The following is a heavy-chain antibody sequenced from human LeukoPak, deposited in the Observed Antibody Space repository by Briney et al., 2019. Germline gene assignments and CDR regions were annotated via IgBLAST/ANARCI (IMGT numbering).Heavy chain of an antibody. Sequence: PSETLSLTCTVSGGSISSGDYYWSWIRQPPGKGLDWIGSLYYSGTTYYNPSLESRVTISVDTSKNQFSLKLNSVTAADTAVYYCVRVRHPTGGPWVVGQTAYFQHWSQGTLVTVSS. V-gene: IGHV4-39*01. J-gene: IGHJ1*01. D-gene: IGHD2-15*01. CDR2: LYYSGTT. CDR3: VRVRHPTGGPWVVGQTAYFQH. CDR1: GGSISSGDYY.